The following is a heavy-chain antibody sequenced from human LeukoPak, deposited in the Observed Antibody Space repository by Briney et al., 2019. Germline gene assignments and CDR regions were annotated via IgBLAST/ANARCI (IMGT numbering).Heavy chain of an antibody. CDR1: GFTFSSYA. J-gene: IGHJ4*02. CDR2: ISGSGGST. V-gene: IGHV3-23*01. Sequence: PGGSLRLSCAASGFTFSSYAMSWVRQAPGKGLEWVSAISGSGGSTYYADSVKGRFTISRDNSKNTLYLQMNSLRAEDTAVYYCAKDGKYYDTLTGYSYYFDYWGQGTLVTVSS. D-gene: IGHD3-9*01. CDR3: AKDGKYYDTLTGYSYYFDY.